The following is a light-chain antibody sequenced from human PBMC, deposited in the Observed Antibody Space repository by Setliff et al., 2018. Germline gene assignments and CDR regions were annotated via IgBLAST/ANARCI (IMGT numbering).Light chain of an antibody. CDR3: QQRSSWPQLT. V-gene: IGKV3-11*01. CDR1: QSVSSY. Sequence: EIVLTQSPASLSLSPGERATLSCRASQSVSSYLAWYQQKPGQAPRLLIYDASNRATGLPARFSGSGSGTDFTLTISSPEPEDFAVYYCQQRSSWPQLTFGGGTKVDIK. J-gene: IGKJ4*01. CDR2: DAS.